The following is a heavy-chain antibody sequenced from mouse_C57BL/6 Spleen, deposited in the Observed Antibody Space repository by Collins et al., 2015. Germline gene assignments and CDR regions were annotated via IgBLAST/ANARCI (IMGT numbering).Heavy chain of an antibody. CDR2: IYPRSGNT. CDR1: GYSFTSYG. CDR3: ARDGGYGAGY. J-gene: IGHJ2*01. V-gene: IGHV1-81*01. D-gene: IGHD1-1*01. Sequence: QVQLQQSGAELARPGASVKLSCKASGYSFTSYGISWAKQRTGQGLEWIGEIYPRSGNTYYNEKFKGRATLTADKSSSTAYMELRSLTSEDSAVYFCARDGGYGAGYWGQGTTLTVSS.